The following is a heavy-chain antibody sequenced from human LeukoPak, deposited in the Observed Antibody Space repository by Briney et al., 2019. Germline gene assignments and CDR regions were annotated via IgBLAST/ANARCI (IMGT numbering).Heavy chain of an antibody. V-gene: IGHV3-30*18. CDR1: GFTFSSYG. Sequence: GGSLRLSCAASGFTFSSYGTHWVRQAPGKGLEWVAVISYDGSNKYYADSVKGRFTISRDNSKNTLYLQMNSLRAEDTAVYYCAKRGRFAGNWFDPWGQGTLVTASS. D-gene: IGHD3-10*01. J-gene: IGHJ5*02. CDR2: ISYDGSNK. CDR3: AKRGRFAGNWFDP.